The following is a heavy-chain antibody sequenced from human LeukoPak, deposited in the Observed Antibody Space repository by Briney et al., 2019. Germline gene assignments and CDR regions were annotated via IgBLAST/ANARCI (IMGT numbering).Heavy chain of an antibody. D-gene: IGHD4-11*01. J-gene: IGHJ4*02. CDR2: VYYSGST. CDR1: GGSISSHY. V-gene: IGHV4-59*11. CDR3: VRWGCGDPLQ. Sequence: PSETLSLTCTVSGGSISSHYWSWIRQPPGKGLEWIGHVYYSGSTNYNPSLKSRVTISVDTSKNQFSLKLSSVTAADTAVYYCVRWGCGDPLQWGQGTLVTVSS.